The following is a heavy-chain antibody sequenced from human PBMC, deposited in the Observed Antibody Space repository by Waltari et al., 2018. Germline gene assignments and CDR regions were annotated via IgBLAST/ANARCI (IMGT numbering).Heavy chain of an antibody. D-gene: IGHD3-3*01. Sequence: QVQLLQSGAEVKKPGSSVKVSCKASGGTFSSYAISWVRQAPGQGLEWMGGIIPIFGTANYAPKFKARVTITADESTGTAYMELSSLRSEDTAVYYCARVEWSGYNFDYWGQGTLVTVSS. CDR3: ARVEWSGYNFDY. CDR1: GGTFSSYA. J-gene: IGHJ4*02. CDR2: IIPIFGTA. V-gene: IGHV1-69*13.